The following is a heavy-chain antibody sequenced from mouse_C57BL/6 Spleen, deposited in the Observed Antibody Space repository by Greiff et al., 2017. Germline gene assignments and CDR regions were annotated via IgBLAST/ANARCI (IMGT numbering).Heavy chain of an antibody. CDR2: IYPGDGDT. J-gene: IGHJ4*01. CDR1: GYAFSSSW. D-gene: IGHD1-1*01. V-gene: IGHV1-82*01. CDR3: ARGPLYGSSYGYAMDY. Sequence: QVQLKQSGPELVKPGASVKISCKASGYAFSSSWMNWVKQRPGKGLEWIGRIYPGDGDTNYNGKFKGKATLTADKSSSTAYMQLSSLTSEDSAVYFCARGPLYGSSYGYAMDYWGQGTSVTVSS.